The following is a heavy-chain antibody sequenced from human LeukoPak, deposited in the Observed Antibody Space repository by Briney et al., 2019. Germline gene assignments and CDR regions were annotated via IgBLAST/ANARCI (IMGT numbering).Heavy chain of an antibody. Sequence: SETLSLTCAVYGGSFSGYYWSWIRQPPGKGLEWIGEINHSGSTNYNPSLKSRVTISVDTSKNQFSLKLSSATAADTAVYYCARGLRWFTAFDIWGQGTMVTVSS. J-gene: IGHJ3*02. CDR2: INHSGST. D-gene: IGHD2-15*01. V-gene: IGHV4-34*01. CDR1: GGSFSGYY. CDR3: ARGLRWFTAFDI.